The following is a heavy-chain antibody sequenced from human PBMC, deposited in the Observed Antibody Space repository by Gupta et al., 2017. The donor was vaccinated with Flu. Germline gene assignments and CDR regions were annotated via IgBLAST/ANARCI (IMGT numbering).Heavy chain of an antibody. CDR3: ARKGGGHCSGGSCYSFDF. J-gene: IGHJ4*02. V-gene: IGHV1-69*01. CDR2: IIPVFGPT. D-gene: IGHD2-15*01. Sequence: GQGLEWMGGIIPVFGPTNYAQKFQGRVTITADESTSTAYMEISSLRSEATAVYYCARKGGGHCSGGSCYSFDFCGQGTRVTVSS.